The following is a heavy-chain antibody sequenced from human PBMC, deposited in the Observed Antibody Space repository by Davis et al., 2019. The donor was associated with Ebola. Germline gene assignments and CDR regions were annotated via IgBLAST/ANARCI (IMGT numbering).Heavy chain of an antibody. CDR2: IYHSGST. Sequence: MPSETLSLTCAVYGGSFSGYYWSWVRQPPGKGLEWIGEIYHSGSTNYNPSLKSRVTISVDTSKNQFSLKMRSVTAADTAVYYCARGPSWAGVDPWGQGTLVTVSS. CDR1: GGSFSGYY. V-gene: IGHV4-34*01. CDR3: ARGPSWAGVDP. J-gene: IGHJ5*02. D-gene: IGHD6-19*01.